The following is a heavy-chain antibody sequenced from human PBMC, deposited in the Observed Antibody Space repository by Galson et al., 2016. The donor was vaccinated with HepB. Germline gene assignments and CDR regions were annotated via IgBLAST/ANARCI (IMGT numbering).Heavy chain of an antibody. CDR2: IKSDGSIT. J-gene: IGHJ6*02. D-gene: IGHD3-9*01. Sequence: SLRLSCAASGFTFSSYWTDWVRQAPGKGLVWVSRIKSDGSITTYADSVRGRFAISRDNAKNTLYLQMNSLRAEDTAVYYCARDPNYDILTTYGMDVWGQGTTVTVSS. CDR3: ARDPNYDILTTYGMDV. V-gene: IGHV3-74*01. CDR1: GFTFSSYW.